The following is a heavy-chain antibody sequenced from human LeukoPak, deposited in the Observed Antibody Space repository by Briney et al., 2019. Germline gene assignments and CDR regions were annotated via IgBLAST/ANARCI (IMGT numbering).Heavy chain of an antibody. CDR3: AREINTMVRGVIISYFDY. Sequence: PGGSLRLSCAASGFTFSSYWMSWVRQAPGKGLEWVANIKQDGSEKYYVDSVKGRFTISRDNAKNSLYLQMNSLRAEDTAVYYCAREINTMVRGVIISYFDYWGQGTLVTVSS. V-gene: IGHV3-7*01. J-gene: IGHJ4*02. D-gene: IGHD3-10*01. CDR2: IKQDGSEK. CDR1: GFTFSSYW.